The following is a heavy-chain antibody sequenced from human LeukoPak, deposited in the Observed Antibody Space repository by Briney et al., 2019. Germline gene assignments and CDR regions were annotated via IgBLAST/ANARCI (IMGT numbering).Heavy chain of an antibody. CDR2: ISAYNGNT. CDR1: GYTFSDYY. CDR3: ARVGQWLDPVFDY. V-gene: IGHV1-18*04. D-gene: IGHD6-19*01. J-gene: IGHJ4*02. Sequence: ASVKVSCRASGYTFSDYYMHWVRQAPGQGLEWMGWISAYNGNTNYAQKLQGRVTMTTDTSTSTAYMELRSLRSDDTAVYYCARVGQWLDPVFDYWGQGTLVTVSS.